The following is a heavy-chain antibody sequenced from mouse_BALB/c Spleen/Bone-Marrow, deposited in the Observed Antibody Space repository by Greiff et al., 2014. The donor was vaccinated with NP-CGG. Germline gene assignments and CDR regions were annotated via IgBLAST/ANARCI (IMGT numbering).Heavy chain of an antibody. CDR1: GFNIKDTY. Sequence: VQLQQSGAEPVKPGASVKLSCTASGFNIKDTYMHWVKQRPEQGLEWIGRIDPANGQTKYDPKFQGKATITADTSSNTAYLQLSSLTSEDTAGYYCARGHGYYVGYYFDNWGQGTTLT. CDR3: ARGHGYYVGYYFDN. J-gene: IGHJ2*01. V-gene: IGHV14-3*02. D-gene: IGHD2-3*01. CDR2: IDPANGQT.